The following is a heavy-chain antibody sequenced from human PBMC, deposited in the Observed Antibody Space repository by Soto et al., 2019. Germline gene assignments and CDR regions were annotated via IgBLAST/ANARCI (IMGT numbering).Heavy chain of an antibody. V-gene: IGHV3-30*07. Sequence: GGSLRLSCVGSGFTFSNNAMHWVRQAPGKGLEWVAFISFDSSEIHYADSVKGRFTISRDNPRNTLFLHVNSPRGDDTAVYYCARELSGNYLTFDLWGQGTMVTVSS. CDR1: GFTFSNNA. CDR3: ARELSGNYLTFDL. J-gene: IGHJ3*01. D-gene: IGHD1-26*01. CDR2: ISFDSSEI.